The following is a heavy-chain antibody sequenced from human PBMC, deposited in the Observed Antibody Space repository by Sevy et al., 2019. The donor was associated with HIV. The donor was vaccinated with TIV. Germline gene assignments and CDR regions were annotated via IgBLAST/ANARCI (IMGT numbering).Heavy chain of an antibody. Sequence: SETLSLTCIVSSGSVSSGNNYWSWIRQPPGKGLEWIGYIYYSGNTKYNPSLKSRVTISIDTSKNQFSLNLTSATAADTAVYYCARDPSEEGFSYGPFDSWGQGILVTVSS. J-gene: IGHJ5*01. CDR2: IYYSGNT. CDR3: ARDPSEEGFSYGPFDS. CDR1: SGSVSSGNNY. V-gene: IGHV4-61*01. D-gene: IGHD5-18*01.